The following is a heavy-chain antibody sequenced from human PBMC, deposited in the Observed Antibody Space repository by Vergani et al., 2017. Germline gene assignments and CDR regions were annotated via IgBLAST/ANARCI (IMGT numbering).Heavy chain of an antibody. J-gene: IGHJ4*02. CDR1: GESFSGFY. D-gene: IGHD2-8*02. CDR2: INNDGHT. V-gene: IGHV4-34*02. CDR3: AVRQRVNLVGEEIVTKRTFDY. Sequence: QVQLQQWGAGVVKPSGTLTLTCAVFGESFSGFYWSWIRQPPGKGLEWIGEINNDGHTNYNPSLESRVTVSRDTAKNQFSLNLMSVTAADTAMYYCAVRQRVNLVGEEIVTKRTFDYWSQGSLVTVSS.